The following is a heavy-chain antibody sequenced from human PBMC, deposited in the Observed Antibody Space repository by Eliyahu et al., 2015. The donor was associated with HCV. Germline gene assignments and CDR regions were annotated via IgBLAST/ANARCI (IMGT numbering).Heavy chain of an antibody. Sequence: QVQLVQSGAEVKKPGSSVKVSCKASGGTFSSYTISWVRQAPGQGLEWMGRIIPILGIANYAQKFQGRVTITADKSTSTAYMELSSLRSEDTAVYYCARDSQQPGSYYYXGMDVWGQGTTVTVSS. V-gene: IGHV1-69*08. CDR1: GGTFSSYT. CDR3: ARDSQQPGSYYYXGMDV. CDR2: IIPILGIA. D-gene: IGHD6-13*01. J-gene: IGHJ6*02.